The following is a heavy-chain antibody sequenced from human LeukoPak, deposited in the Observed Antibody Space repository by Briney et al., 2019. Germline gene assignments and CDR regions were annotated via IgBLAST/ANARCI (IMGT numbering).Heavy chain of an antibody. CDR3: ARDKLGYSYFDAFDI. CDR1: GGSISSYY. V-gene: IGHV4-59*01. J-gene: IGHJ3*02. D-gene: IGHD5-18*01. Sequence: SETLSLTCTVSGGSISSYYWSWIRQPPGKGLEWIGYIYYSGSTNYNPSLKSRVTISVDTSKNQFSLKLSSVTAADTAVYYCARDKLGYSYFDAFDIWGQGTMVTVSS. CDR2: IYYSGST.